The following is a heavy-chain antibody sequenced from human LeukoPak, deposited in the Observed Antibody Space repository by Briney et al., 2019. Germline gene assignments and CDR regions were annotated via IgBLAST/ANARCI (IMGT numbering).Heavy chain of an antibody. Sequence: SETLSLTCGVYGGSFSGYYWSWIRQPPGKGLEWIGEINHSGSTNYNPSLKSRVTISVDTSKNQFSLKLSSVTAADTAVYYCARAARYSSNWFDPWGQGTLVTVSS. V-gene: IGHV4-34*01. D-gene: IGHD4-11*01. CDR2: INHSGST. J-gene: IGHJ5*02. CDR3: ARAARYSSNWFDP. CDR1: GGSFSGYY.